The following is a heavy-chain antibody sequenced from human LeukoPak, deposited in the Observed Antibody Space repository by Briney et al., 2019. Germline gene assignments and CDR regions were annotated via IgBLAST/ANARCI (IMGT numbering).Heavy chain of an antibody. D-gene: IGHD6-25*01. CDR2: IRGDGTST. V-gene: IGHV3-74*01. Sequence: GGSLRLSCAASGFTFSSYWMHWVRQDPGKGLVWVSYIRGDGTSTSYADSVKGRFTISRDNTKNTLYLQMNSLRVEDTAVYYCARVGGVSGRAFDMWGQGTMVTVSS. CDR3: ARVGGVSGRAFDM. J-gene: IGHJ3*02. CDR1: GFTFSSYW.